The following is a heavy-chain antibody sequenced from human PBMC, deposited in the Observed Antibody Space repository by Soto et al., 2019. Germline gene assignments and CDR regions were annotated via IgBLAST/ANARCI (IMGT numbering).Heavy chain of an antibody. J-gene: IGHJ4*02. Sequence: VGSLRLSCAASGLTFSSYGMHWVRQAPGKGLEWVAVIWYDGSNKYYADSVKGRFTISRDNSKNTLYLQMNSLRAEDTAVYYCASKGHYFDYWGQGTLVTVSS. CDR1: GLTFSSYG. CDR3: ASKGHYFDY. CDR2: IWYDGSNK. V-gene: IGHV3-33*01.